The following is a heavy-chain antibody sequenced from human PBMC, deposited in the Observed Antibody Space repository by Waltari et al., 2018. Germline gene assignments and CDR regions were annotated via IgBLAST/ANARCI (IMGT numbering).Heavy chain of an antibody. J-gene: IGHJ5*02. CDR1: GGSISSSSYY. D-gene: IGHD6-13*01. CDR2: IYYSGRT. Sequence: QLQLQESGPGLVKPSETLSLTCTVSGGSISSSSYYWGWIRQPPGKGLEWIGIIYYSGRTYYTPSLKCLVTISLATAKNQFSLKRSSVTAADTAVYYCASEVTSRIAAAGTGRWFDPWGQGTLVTVSS. CDR3: ASEVTSRIAAAGTGRWFDP. V-gene: IGHV4-39*07.